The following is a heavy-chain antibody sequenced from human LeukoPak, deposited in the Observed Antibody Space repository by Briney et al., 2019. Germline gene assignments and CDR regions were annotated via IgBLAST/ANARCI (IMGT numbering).Heavy chain of an antibody. Sequence: SETLSLTCTVSGYSISSGTYCWTRIRQPAGKGLEWIGRISTSGSTNYNPSLKSRVTISLDTSKNQFSLKLSSVTAADTAVYYCARAYYDILTGYYHYFDYWGQGTLVTVSS. CDR2: ISTSGST. V-gene: IGHV4-61*02. J-gene: IGHJ4*02. CDR3: ARAYYDILTGYYHYFDY. D-gene: IGHD3-9*01. CDR1: GYSISSGTYC.